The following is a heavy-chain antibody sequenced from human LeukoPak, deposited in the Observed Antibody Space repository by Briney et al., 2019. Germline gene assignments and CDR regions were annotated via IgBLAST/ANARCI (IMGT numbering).Heavy chain of an antibody. Sequence: GESLKISCKGSVYSFTNYWIGWVRQLPGKGLEWMGIIYPGDSDTRYSPSFQGQVTISADKSINTAYLQWSSLKASDTAMYYCARRQGCSSTSCPPDSWGQGTLVTVSS. D-gene: IGHD2-2*01. CDR1: VYSFTNYW. V-gene: IGHV5-51*01. J-gene: IGHJ4*02. CDR3: ARRQGCSSTSCPPDS. CDR2: IYPGDSDT.